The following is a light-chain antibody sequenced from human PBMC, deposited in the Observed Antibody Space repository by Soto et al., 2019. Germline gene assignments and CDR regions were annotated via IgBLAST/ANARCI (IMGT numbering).Light chain of an antibody. CDR1: QSVRSY. V-gene: IGKV3-11*01. CDR3: QQRSSWPLT. Sequence: PGERAIVSCRASQSVRSYLAWYQQKPGQAPRLLISDASNRATDIPARFSGSGSGTEFTLTISSLEYEDFAVYYCQQRSSWPLTFGGGTKVEIK. J-gene: IGKJ4*01. CDR2: DAS.